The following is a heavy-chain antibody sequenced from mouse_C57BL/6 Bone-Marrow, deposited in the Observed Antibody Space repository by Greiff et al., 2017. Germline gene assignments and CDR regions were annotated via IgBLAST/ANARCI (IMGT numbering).Heavy chain of an antibody. V-gene: IGHV14-4*01. Sequence: EVQLVESGAELVRPGASVKLSCTASGFNIKDDYMHWVKQRPEQGLEWIGWIDPENGDTEYPSKFQGKATITADTSSNTAYLQLSSLTSEDTAVYYCTFITTVPGDYWGQGTTLTVSS. CDR1: GFNIKDDY. D-gene: IGHD1-1*01. CDR2: IDPENGDT. J-gene: IGHJ2*01. CDR3: TFITTVPGDY.